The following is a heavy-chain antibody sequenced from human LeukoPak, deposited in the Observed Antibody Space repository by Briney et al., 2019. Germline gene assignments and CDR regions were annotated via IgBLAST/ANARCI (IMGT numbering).Heavy chain of an antibody. V-gene: IGHV1-69*13. J-gene: IGHJ4*02. Sequence: ASVKVSCKASGGTFSSYAISWVRQAPGQGLEWMGGIITIFGTANYAQKFQGRVTITADESTSTAHMELSSLRSEDTAVYYCARDRGQKLRYFDWLSDWGQGTLVTVSS. CDR3: ARDRGQKLRYFDWLSD. CDR1: GGTFSSYA. CDR2: IITIFGTA. D-gene: IGHD3-9*01.